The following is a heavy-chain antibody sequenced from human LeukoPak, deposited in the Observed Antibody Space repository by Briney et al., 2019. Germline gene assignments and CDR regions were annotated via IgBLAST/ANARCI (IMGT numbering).Heavy chain of an antibody. CDR3: ARGAVTRPHSDY. V-gene: IGHV1-46*01. Sequence: ASVKVSCKASGYTFTSYYMHWVRQAPGQGLEWMGIINPSGGSTSCAQKFQGRVTMTRDMSTSTVYMELSSLRSEDTAVYYCARGAVTRPHSDYWGQGTLVTVSS. CDR1: GYTFTSYY. J-gene: IGHJ4*02. D-gene: IGHD4-17*01. CDR2: INPSGGST.